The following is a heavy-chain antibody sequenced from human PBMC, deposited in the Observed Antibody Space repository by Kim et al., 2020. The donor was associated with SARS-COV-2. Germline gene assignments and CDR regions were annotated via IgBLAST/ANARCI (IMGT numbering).Heavy chain of an antibody. V-gene: IGHV1-69*13. J-gene: IGHJ6*03. D-gene: IGHD1-1*01. CDR3: AREDLKLVQTTYLSPMAV. CDR2: ISPVLSEP. Sequence: SVKVSCRASGITLSLSVINWVRQAPGQGLEWVGGISPVLSEPNYAQRFQGRVTLTFDESTSTAHMTLSHLRSEDTAIYYCAREDLKLVQTTYLSPMAVW. CDR1: GITLSLSV.